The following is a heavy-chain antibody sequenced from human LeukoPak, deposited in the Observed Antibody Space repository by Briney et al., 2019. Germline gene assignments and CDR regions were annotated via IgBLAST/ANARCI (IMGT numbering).Heavy chain of an antibody. Sequence: GGSLRLSCAASGFTFDDYGMSWVRQAPGKGLEWVSGINWNGGSTGYADSVKGRFTISRDNAKNSLCLQMNSLRAEDTALYHCARILWFGADAFDIWGQGTMVTVSS. J-gene: IGHJ3*02. CDR2: INWNGGST. CDR3: ARILWFGADAFDI. D-gene: IGHD3-10*01. CDR1: GFTFDDYG. V-gene: IGHV3-20*01.